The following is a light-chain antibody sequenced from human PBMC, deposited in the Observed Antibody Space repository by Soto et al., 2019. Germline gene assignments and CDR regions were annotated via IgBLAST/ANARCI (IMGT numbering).Light chain of an antibody. J-gene: IGKJ1*01. V-gene: IGKV3-15*01. CDR3: RQYNNWPTEA. CDR1: QTISSN. CDR2: GAS. Sequence: DIVMTQSPATLSVSPGERATLTCRASQTISSNLAWYQQKPVQAPRLLIYGASTSAAGSPAWFFGGGSGREVTLTISCLQSEDVAVSYCRQYNNWPTEAFGQGTKV.